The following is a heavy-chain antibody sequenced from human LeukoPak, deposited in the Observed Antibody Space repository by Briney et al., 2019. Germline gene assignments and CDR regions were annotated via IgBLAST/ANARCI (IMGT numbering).Heavy chain of an antibody. Sequence: PGGPLRLSCVGSGFTFRSHAMSWVRQAPEKGLEFVSGIYENGGTTYYADSVKGRFSISRDNSKNTLYLQMESLRGEDTAVYYCAKDFRIGYSAHFDYWGQGALVTVSS. J-gene: IGHJ4*02. V-gene: IGHV3-23*01. CDR1: GFTFRSHA. CDR2: IYENGGTT. D-gene: IGHD2-21*01. CDR3: AKDFRIGYSAHFDY.